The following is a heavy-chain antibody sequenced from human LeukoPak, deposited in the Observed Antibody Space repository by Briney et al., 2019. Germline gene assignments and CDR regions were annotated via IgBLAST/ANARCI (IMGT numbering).Heavy chain of an antibody. CDR1: GFTFSSYA. Sequence: GGSLRLFCAASGFTFSSYAMIGVRQAPGKALECVSALSGSGGSTYYADSVKGRFTISRDNSKNTLYLQMNSLRAEDTAVYYCAKAKWGSYYYYGMDVWGQGATVTVSS. CDR3: AKAKWGSYYYYGMDV. CDR2: LSGSGGST. J-gene: IGHJ6*02. D-gene: IGHD7-27*01. V-gene: IGHV3-23*01.